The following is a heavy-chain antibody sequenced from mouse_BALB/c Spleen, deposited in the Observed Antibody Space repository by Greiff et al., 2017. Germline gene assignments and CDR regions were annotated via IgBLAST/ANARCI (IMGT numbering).Heavy chain of an antibody. CDR2: IYPGDGDT. CDR3: ARASYDCAMDY. D-gene: IGHD2-12*01. CDR1: GYAFSSYW. J-gene: IGHJ4*01. V-gene: IGHV1-80*01. Sequence: QVQLKESGAELVRPGSSVKISCKASGYAFSSYWMNWVKQRPGQGLEWIGQIYPGDGDTNYNGKFKGKATLTADKSSSTAYMQLSSLTSEDSAVYFCARASYDCAMDYWGQGTSVTVSS.